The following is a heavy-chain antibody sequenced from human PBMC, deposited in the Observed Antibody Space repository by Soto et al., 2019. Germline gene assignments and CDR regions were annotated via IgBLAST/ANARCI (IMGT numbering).Heavy chain of an antibody. Sequence: EVQLVQSGAEVKKPGESLRISCKGSGYRFTSYWISWVRQMPGKGLEWMGRIVPSDSYTNYSPSFQGHVTISVDKSISTAYLQWSSLKASDTAMYYCARGGYSGHDYDYWGQGDLVTVSS. CDR2: IVPSDSYT. V-gene: IGHV5-10-1*01. D-gene: IGHD5-12*01. CDR3: ARGGYSGHDYDY. J-gene: IGHJ4*02. CDR1: GYRFTSYW.